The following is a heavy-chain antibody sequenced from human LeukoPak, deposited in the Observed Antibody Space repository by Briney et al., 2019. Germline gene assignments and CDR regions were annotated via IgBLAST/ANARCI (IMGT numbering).Heavy chain of an antibody. V-gene: IGHV3-23*01. D-gene: IGHD3-3*01. CDR1: GFTFSSYA. J-gene: IGHJ4*02. Sequence: GGSLRLSCAASGFTFSSYAMSWVRQAPGKGLEWVSAISGSGGSTYYADSVKGRFTISRDDSKNTLYLQMNSLRAEDTAVYYCAKGPGYDFWSGYTSFDYWGQGTLVTVSS. CDR2: ISGSGGST. CDR3: AKGPGYDFWSGYTSFDY.